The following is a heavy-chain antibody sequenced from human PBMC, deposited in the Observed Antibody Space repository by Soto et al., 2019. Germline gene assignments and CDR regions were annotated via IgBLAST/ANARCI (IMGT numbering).Heavy chain of an antibody. D-gene: IGHD1-7*01. CDR3: VRSGTAPMLRHNWSDP. CDR1: GFTFTTYD. J-gene: IGHJ5*02. V-gene: IGHV3-21*01. Sequence: EVQLVESGGGLVKPGGSLRLSCAASGFTFTTYDMNWVRQAPGKGLEWVSSITTTSRYIYYADSERGRFTISRNNAKNTLFLQMDSLRAADPAVYNCVRSGTAPMLRHNWSDPWGQRALVNVSS. CDR2: ITTTSRYI.